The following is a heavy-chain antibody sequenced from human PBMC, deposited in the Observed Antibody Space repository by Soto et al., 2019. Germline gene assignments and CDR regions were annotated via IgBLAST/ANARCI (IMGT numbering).Heavy chain of an antibody. CDR3: ATTNYYDSSGYLLYFQH. CDR2: FDPEDGET. J-gene: IGHJ1*01. Sequence: ASVKVSCKVCGYTITELSMHWVRQAPGKGLEWMGGFDPEDGETIYAQKFQGRVTMTEDTSTDTAYMELSSLRSEDTAVYYCATTNYYDSSGYLLYFQHWGQGTLVTVSS. V-gene: IGHV1-24*01. D-gene: IGHD3-22*01. CDR1: GYTITELS.